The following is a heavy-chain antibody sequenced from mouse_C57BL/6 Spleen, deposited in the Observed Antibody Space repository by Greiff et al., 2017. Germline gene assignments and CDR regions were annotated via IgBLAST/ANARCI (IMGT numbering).Heavy chain of an antibody. CDR3: ARRGASTMIRNYFDY. Sequence: QVQLKQPGAELVKPGASVKLSCKASGYTFTSYWMHWVKQRPGQGLEWIGMIHPNSGSTNYNEKFKSKATLTVDKSSSTAYMQLSSLTSEDSAVYYCARRGASTMIRNYFDYWGQGTTLTVSS. CDR2: IHPNSGST. V-gene: IGHV1-64*01. D-gene: IGHD2-4*01. CDR1: GYTFTSYW. J-gene: IGHJ2*01.